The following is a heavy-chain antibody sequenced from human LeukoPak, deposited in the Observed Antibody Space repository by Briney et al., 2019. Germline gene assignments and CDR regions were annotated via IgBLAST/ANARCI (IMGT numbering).Heavy chain of an antibody. CDR2: IYYTGST. V-gene: IGHV4-61*01. D-gene: IGHD6-19*01. CDR1: GDSVSSGSSY. CDR3: ARGGWYLDY. Sequence: SETLSLTCTVSGDSVSSGSSYWSWVRQPPGKGLEWIGYIYYTGSTNYNPSLKSRVTISVDTSKNQFSLNLSSVTAADTAVYYCARGGWYLDYWGQGTLVTVSS. J-gene: IGHJ4*02.